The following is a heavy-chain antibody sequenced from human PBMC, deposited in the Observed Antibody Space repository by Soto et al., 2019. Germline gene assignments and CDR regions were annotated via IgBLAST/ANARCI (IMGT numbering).Heavy chain of an antibody. CDR3: ARGADSGYDHVYYYYGMDV. V-gene: IGHV1-69*13. CDR1: GGTFSSYA. Sequence: SVKVSCKASGGTFSSYAISWVRQAPGQGLEWMGGIIPIFGTANYAQKFQGRVTITADESTSTAYMELSSLRSEDTAVYYCARGADSGYDHVYYYYGMDVWGQGTTVTVSS. J-gene: IGHJ6*02. D-gene: IGHD5-12*01. CDR2: IIPIFGTA.